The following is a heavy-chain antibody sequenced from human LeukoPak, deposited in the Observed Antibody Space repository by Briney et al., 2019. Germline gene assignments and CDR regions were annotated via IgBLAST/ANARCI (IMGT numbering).Heavy chain of an antibody. CDR3: ARGIGILTGYYIFDY. D-gene: IGHD3-9*01. J-gene: IGHJ4*02. CDR1: GGSISSYY. Sequence: SETLSLTCTVSGGSISSYYWSWIRQPPGKGLEWIGYIYYSGSTNYNPSLKSRVTMSVDTSKDQFSLKLSSVTAADTAVYYCARGIGILTGYYIFDYWGQGTLVTVSS. V-gene: IGHV4-59*12. CDR2: IYYSGST.